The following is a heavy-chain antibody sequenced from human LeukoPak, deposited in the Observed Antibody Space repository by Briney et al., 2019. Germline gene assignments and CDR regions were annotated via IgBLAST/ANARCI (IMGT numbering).Heavy chain of an antibody. CDR1: GYTFTSYD. D-gene: IGHD3-9*01. CDR2: MNPNSGNT. CDR3: ARKYYDILTGYYKFDY. Sequence: ASVKVSCKASGYTFTSYDINWVRQATGQGLEWMGWMNPNSGNTGYAQKFQGRVTMTRNTSISTAYMELSSLRSEDTAVYYCARKYYDILTGYYKFDYWGQGTLVTVSS. V-gene: IGHV1-8*01. J-gene: IGHJ4*02.